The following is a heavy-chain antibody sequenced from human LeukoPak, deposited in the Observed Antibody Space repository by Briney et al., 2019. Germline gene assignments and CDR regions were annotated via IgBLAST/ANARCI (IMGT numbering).Heavy chain of an antibody. CDR1: GFTFSDYY. J-gene: IGHJ6*03. V-gene: IGHV3-11*04. D-gene: IGHD2-2*01. CDR3: ARRDIVVVPAATDYYYYYMDV. Sequence: GGSLRLSCAASGFTFSDYYMSWIRQAPGKGLEWVSYISSSGSTIYYADSVKGRFTISRDNAKNSLYLQMNSLRAEDTAVYYCARRDIVVVPAATDYYYYYMDVWGKGTTVTVSS. CDR2: ISSSGSTI.